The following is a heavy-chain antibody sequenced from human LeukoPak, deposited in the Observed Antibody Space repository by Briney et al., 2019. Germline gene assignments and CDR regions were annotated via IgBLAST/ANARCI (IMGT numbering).Heavy chain of an antibody. CDR2: ISYDGSNK. D-gene: IGHD7-27*01. CDR3: ARDFNWGFDY. Sequence: QPGGSLRLSCAASGFTFSSYGMHWVRQAPGRGLEWVAVISYDGSNKYYADSVKGRFTISRDNSKNTLYLQMNSLGDEDMAVYYCARDFNWGFDYWGQGTLVSVSS. CDR1: GFTFSSYG. V-gene: IGHV3-30*03. J-gene: IGHJ4*02.